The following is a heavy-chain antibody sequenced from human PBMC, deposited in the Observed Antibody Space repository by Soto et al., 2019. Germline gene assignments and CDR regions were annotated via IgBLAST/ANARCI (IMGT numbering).Heavy chain of an antibody. CDR2: IYYSGST. CDR3: ASQRSPFAY. CDR1: SSSYY. V-gene: IGHV4-39*01. J-gene: IGHJ4*02. Sequence: SSSYYWGWIRQPPGKGLEWIGSIYYSGSTYYNPSLKSRVTISVDTSKNQFSLKLSSVTAADTAVYYCASQRSPFAYWGQGTLVTVSS.